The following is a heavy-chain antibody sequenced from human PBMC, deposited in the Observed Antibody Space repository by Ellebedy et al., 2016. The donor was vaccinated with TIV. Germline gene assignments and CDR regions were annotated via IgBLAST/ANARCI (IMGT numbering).Heavy chain of an antibody. CDR3: ARGLEGSHGHDY. CDR1: GFTFSNYR. Sequence: GGSLRLXXAASGFTFSNYRMNWVRQAPGKGLEWVSYITSSSSTIYYADSVKGRFTISRDNAKNSLYLQLNSLRVEDTAVYYCARGLEGSHGHDYWGQGTLVTVSS. CDR2: ITSSSSTI. J-gene: IGHJ4*02. D-gene: IGHD4-17*01. V-gene: IGHV3-48*04.